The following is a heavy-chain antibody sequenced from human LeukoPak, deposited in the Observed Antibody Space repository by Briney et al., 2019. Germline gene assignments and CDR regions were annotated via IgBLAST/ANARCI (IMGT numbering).Heavy chain of an antibody. CDR3: AKVGGDGYYTYYFDY. D-gene: IGHD3-3*01. V-gene: IGHV3-30*18. CDR1: GFTFSSYE. CDR2: ISYDGSNK. Sequence: GGSLRLSCVASGFTFSSYEMNWVRQAPGKGLEWVAVISYDGSNKYYADSVKGRFTISRDNAKNSLYLQMNSLRAEDTALYYCAKVGGDGYYTYYFDYWGQGTLVTVSS. J-gene: IGHJ4*02.